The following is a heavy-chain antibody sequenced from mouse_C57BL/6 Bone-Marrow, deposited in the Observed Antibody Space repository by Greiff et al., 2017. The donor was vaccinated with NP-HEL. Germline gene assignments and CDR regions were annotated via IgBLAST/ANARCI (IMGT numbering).Heavy chain of an antibody. CDR2: SRNKANDYTT. V-gene: IGHV7-1*01. D-gene: IGHD4-1*01. J-gene: IGHJ1*03. CDR3: ARDATGTGRYFDV. CDR1: GFTFSDFY. Sequence: EVNVVDSGGGLVQSGRSLRLSCATSGFTFSDFYMEWVRQAPGKGLEWIAASRNKANDYTTEYSASVKGRFIVSRDTSQSILYLQMNALRAEDTAIYYCARDATGTGRYFDVWGTGTTVTVSS.